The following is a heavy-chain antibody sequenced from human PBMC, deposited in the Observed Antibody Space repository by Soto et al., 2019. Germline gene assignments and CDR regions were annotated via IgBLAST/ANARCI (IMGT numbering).Heavy chain of an antibody. J-gene: IGHJ4*02. D-gene: IGHD2-2*01. CDR3: ARYSHRSSYDPIDY. Sequence: QVQLVESGGGVVQPGRSLRLSCAASGFTFNNYAIHWVRQAPGKGLQWVAVLSPDGSNEFYADSVKGRFTISRDNSKSTLYLQMNSLRIEDTAVYYCARYSHRSSYDPIDYWGQGTLVTVSS. V-gene: IGHV3-30-3*01. CDR1: GFTFNNYA. CDR2: LSPDGSNE.